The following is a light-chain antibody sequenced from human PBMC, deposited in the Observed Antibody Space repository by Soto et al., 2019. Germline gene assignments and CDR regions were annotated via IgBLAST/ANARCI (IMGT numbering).Light chain of an antibody. CDR1: QSISRY. CDR2: VAS. V-gene: IGKV1-39*01. CDR3: QQSYSRPRT. Sequence: DIQMTQSPSSLSASVGDRVTITCRASQSISRYLNWYQQKPGKAPNLLIYVASSLQSEVPSRFSGSGSGTDFTLTINSLQPEDFATYFCQQSYSRPRTFGQGTKVDIK. J-gene: IGKJ1*01.